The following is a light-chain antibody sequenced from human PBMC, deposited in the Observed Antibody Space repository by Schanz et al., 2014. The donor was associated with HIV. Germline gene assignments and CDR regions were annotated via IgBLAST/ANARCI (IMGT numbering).Light chain of an antibody. Sequence: QSALTQPASVSGSPGQSITISCTGVSSDVRAFNYVSWYQQHPGNVPKLIIYDGSHRPSGVSNRFSGSKSGNTASLTISGLQSEDEADYYCGSFTARDTWVFGGGTKLTVL. J-gene: IGLJ2*01. V-gene: IGLV2-14*03. CDR1: SSDVRAFNY. CDR3: GSFTARDTWV. CDR2: DGS.